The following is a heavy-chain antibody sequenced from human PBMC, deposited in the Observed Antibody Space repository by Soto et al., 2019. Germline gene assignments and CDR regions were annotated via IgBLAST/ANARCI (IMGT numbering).Heavy chain of an antibody. CDR1: GFTFRSYA. V-gene: IGHV3-48*01. Sequence: GGSLRLSCAASGFTFRSYAMMWVRQAPGKGLEWVSKISSGGIDTYYADSVKGRFTTSRDNARNTLHLQMNSLRAEDTALYYCAREWYGESIWGQGTMVTVSS. D-gene: IGHD3-10*01. CDR2: ISSGGIDT. J-gene: IGHJ3*02. CDR3: AREWYGESI.